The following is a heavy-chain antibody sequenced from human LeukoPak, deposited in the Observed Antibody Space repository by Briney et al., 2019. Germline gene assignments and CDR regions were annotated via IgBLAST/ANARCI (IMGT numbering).Heavy chain of an antibody. J-gene: IGHJ4*02. Sequence: SGGSLRLSCAASGFTFSNYWMHWVRQVPGKGLVWVSHINSDESRTSYADSVKGRFSISRDNAKNTLYLHMNSLRAEDTAVYYCARGRLSSGWYDDWGQGTLVTVSS. CDR3: ARGRLSSGWYDD. D-gene: IGHD6-19*01. CDR2: INSDESRT. V-gene: IGHV3-74*01. CDR1: GFTFSNYW.